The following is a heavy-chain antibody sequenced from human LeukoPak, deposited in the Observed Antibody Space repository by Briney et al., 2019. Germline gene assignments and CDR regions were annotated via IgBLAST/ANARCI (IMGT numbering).Heavy chain of an antibody. CDR1: GYTFTSYY. J-gene: IGHJ6*03. CDR2: INPSGGST. CDR3: AIQLYGDYLYYYYYMTS. D-gene: IGHD4-17*01. V-gene: IGHV1-46*01. Sequence: GASVKVSCKASGYTFTSYYMHWVRQAPGQGLEWMGIINPSGGSTSYAQKFQGRVTMTRDTSISTAYMELSRLRSDDTAVYYCAIQLYGDYLYYYYYMTSGAKGPRSPSP.